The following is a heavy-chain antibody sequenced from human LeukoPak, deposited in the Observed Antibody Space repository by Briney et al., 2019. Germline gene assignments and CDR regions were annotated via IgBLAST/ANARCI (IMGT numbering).Heavy chain of an antibody. CDR2: ISSSSSTI. V-gene: IGHV3-48*01. CDR1: GFTFGSYS. CDR3: ASDPIPPHCGGDCYYFQH. D-gene: IGHD2-21*01. J-gene: IGHJ1*01. Sequence: GGSLRLSCAASGFTFGSYSMNWVRQAPGKGLEWVSYISSSSSTIYYADSVKGRFTISRDNAKNSLYLQMNSLRAEDTAVYYCASDPIPPHCGGDCYYFQHWGQGTLVTVSS.